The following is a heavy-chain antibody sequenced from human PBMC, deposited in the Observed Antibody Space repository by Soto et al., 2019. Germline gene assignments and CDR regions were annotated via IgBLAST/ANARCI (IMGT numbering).Heavy chain of an antibody. CDR3: ARMGTSDYDSSGYYYGYFQH. J-gene: IGHJ1*01. D-gene: IGHD3-22*01. CDR2: ISGSGGST. Sequence: GGSLRLSCAASGFTFSSYAMSWVRQAPGKGLEWVSAISGSGGSTYYADSVKGRFTISRDNSKNTPYLQMNSLRAEDTAVYYCARMGTSDYDSSGYYYGYFQHWGQGTLVTVSS. CDR1: GFTFSSYA. V-gene: IGHV3-23*01.